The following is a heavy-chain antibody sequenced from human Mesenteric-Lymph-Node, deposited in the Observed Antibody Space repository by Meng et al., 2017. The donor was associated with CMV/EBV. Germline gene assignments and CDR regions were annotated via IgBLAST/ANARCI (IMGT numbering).Heavy chain of an antibody. Sequence: GESLKISCLASGFTFSRFSMGWVRQAPGKGLEWVANIKQDGSEKYYVDSVKGRFTISRDNAKNSLYLQMNSLRAEDTAVYYCARATVAYDFWSGYPAYFDYWGQGTLVTVSS. CDR2: IKQDGSEK. CDR3: ARATVAYDFWSGYPAYFDY. J-gene: IGHJ4*02. CDR1: GFTFSRFS. V-gene: IGHV3-7*01. D-gene: IGHD3-3*01.